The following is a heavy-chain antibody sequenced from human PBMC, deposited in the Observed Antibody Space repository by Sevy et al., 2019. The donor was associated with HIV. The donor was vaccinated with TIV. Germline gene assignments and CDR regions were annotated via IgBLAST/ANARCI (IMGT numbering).Heavy chain of an antibody. CDR1: GYTLTELS. D-gene: IGHD2-15*01. CDR3: ATTKGGRYCGGCSGYPGYYYYGMDV. J-gene: IGHJ6*02. CDR2: FDPEDGET. Sequence: ASVKVSCKVSGYTLTELSMHWVRQAPGKGLEWMGGFDPEDGETIYAQKFRGRVTMTEDTSTDTAYMELSRLRSKDTALYYCATTKGGRYCGGCSGYPGYYYYGMDVWGQGTTVTVSS. V-gene: IGHV1-24*01.